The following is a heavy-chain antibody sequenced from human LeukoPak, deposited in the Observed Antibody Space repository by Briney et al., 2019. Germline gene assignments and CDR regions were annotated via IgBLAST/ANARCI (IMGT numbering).Heavy chain of an antibody. V-gene: IGHV3-30*18. CDR3: AKLAVAGSAFDY. D-gene: IGHD6-19*01. CDR2: ISYDGSNK. Sequence: PGGSLRLSCAASGFTFSSYGMHWVRQAPGKGLEWVAVISYDGSNKYYADSVKGRFTISRDNSKNTLYLQMNSLRAEDTAVYYCAKLAVAGSAFDYWGQGTLVTVSS. CDR1: GFTFSSYG. J-gene: IGHJ4*02.